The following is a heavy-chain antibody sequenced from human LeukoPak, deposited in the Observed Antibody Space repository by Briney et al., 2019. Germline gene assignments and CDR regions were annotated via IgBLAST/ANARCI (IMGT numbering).Heavy chain of an antibody. CDR1: GGSISSGSYY. Sequence: SETLSLTCTVFGGSISSGSYYWSWIRQPAGKGLEWIGRIYTSGSTNYSPSLASRVTISRDTSKNQISLNLSSVTAADTAVYYCASGFWSGYYNWFDPWGQGTLVTVSS. CDR2: IYTSGST. CDR3: ASGFWSGYYNWFDP. D-gene: IGHD3-3*01. V-gene: IGHV4-61*02. J-gene: IGHJ5*02.